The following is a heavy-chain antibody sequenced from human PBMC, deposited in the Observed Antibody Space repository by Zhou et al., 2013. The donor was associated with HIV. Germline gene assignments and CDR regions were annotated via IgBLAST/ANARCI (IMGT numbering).Heavy chain of an antibody. V-gene: IGHV1-69*05. D-gene: IGHD6-6*01. J-gene: IGHJ4*02. CDR3: ARDRPYFDY. CDR2: IIPLFHTA. Sequence: QVQLVQSGAEVKKPGSSVKVSCKASGVTFRDYAFSWVRQAPGQGLEWMGGIIPLFHTANFAQKFQGKVTITTDESTSTVYMELRSLRSDDTAVYYCARDRPYFDYWGQGTLVTVSS. CDR1: GVTFRDYA.